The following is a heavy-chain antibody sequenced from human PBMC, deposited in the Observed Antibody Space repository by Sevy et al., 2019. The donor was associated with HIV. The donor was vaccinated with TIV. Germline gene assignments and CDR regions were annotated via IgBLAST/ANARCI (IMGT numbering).Heavy chain of an antibody. D-gene: IGHD4-4*01. CDR2: IKQDGSEK. Sequence: GGSLRLSCAASGFTFSSYWMSWVRQAPGKGLEWVANIKQDGSEKYYVDSVKGRFTISRDNAKNSRYLQMNSLRAEDTAVYYCARERTTVTLRYAFDIWGQGTMVTVSS. CDR3: ARERTTVTLRYAFDI. J-gene: IGHJ3*02. V-gene: IGHV3-7*03. CDR1: GFTFSSYW.